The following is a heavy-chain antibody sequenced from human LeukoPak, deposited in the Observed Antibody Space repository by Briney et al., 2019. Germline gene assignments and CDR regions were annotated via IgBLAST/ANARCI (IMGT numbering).Heavy chain of an antibody. CDR2: IYTSGSS. CDR1: GGSISSYY. J-gene: IGHJ4*02. D-gene: IGHD3-3*01. Sequence: PSETLSLTCTVSGGSISSYYWSWIRQPAGKGLEWIGRIYTSGSSNYNPSLKSRVTMSVDTSKNQFSLKLSSVTAADTAVYYCARDTIFGVVIRRFDYWGQGTLVTVSS. V-gene: IGHV4-4*07. CDR3: ARDTIFGVVIRRFDY.